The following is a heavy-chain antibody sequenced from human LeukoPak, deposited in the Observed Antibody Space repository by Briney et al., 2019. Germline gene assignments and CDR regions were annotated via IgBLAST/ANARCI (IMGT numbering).Heavy chain of an antibody. CDR2: IYYSGST. CDR3: ARHDIVGAPVAY. D-gene: IGHD1-26*01. V-gene: IGHV4-39*01. CDR1: GGSISSSSYY. J-gene: IGHJ4*02. Sequence: SETLSLTCTVSGGSISSSSYYWGWIRQPPGKGLEWIGSIYYSGSTYYNPSLKSRVTISVDTSKNQFSLKLSSVTAADTAVYYCARHDIVGAPVAYWGQGTLVTVSS.